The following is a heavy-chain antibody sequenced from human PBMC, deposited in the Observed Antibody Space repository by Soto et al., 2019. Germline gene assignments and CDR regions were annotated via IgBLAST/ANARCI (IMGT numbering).Heavy chain of an antibody. CDR1: GYTFTSYD. V-gene: IGHV1-8*01. D-gene: IGHD6-19*01. CDR3: ARDVAVAGTVVTDV. Sequence: QVQLVQSGAEVKKPGASVKVSCKASGYTFTSYDINWVRQATGQGLEWMVWMNPNSGNTGYAQKFQGRVTMTRNTSISTAYMELSSLRSEDTAVYYCARDVAVAGTVVTDVWGKGTTVTVSS. CDR2: MNPNSGNT. J-gene: IGHJ6*04.